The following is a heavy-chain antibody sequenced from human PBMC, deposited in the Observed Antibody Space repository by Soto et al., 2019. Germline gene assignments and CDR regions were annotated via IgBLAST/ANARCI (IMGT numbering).Heavy chain of an antibody. J-gene: IGHJ5*02. Sequence: SETLSLTCTVSGGSISRSSYYWGWIRQPPGKGLEWIGSIYYSGSTYYRPSLKSRVTISVDTSKNQFSLKLSSVTAADTAVYYCARQVPAAIRLGWFDPWGQGTLVTVSS. CDR1: GGSISRSSYY. V-gene: IGHV4-39*01. D-gene: IGHD2-2*02. CDR3: ARQVPAAIRLGWFDP. CDR2: IYYSGST.